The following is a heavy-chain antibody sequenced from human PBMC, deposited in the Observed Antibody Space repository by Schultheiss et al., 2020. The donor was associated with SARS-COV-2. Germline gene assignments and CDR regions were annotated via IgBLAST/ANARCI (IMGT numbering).Heavy chain of an antibody. CDR1: GFTVSSNY. CDR3: AKDGANYYDSSGYSG. D-gene: IGHD3-22*01. V-gene: IGHV3-23*01. Sequence: GGSLRLSCAASGFTVSSNYMSWVRQAPGKGLEWVSAISGSGGSTYYADSVKGRFTISRDNAKNSLYLQMNSLRAEDTAVYYCAKDGANYYDSSGYSGWGQGTLVTVSS. CDR2: ISGSGGST. J-gene: IGHJ4*02.